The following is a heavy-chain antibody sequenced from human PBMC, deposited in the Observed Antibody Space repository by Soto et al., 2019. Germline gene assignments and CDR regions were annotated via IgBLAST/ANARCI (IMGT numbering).Heavy chain of an antibody. CDR1: GYTFTSYS. CDR3: ARIQYTWFDP. V-gene: IGHV1-18*04. J-gene: IGHJ5*02. Sequence: QVQLVQSGAEVKKPGASVKVSCKTSGYTFTSYSITWVRQAPGQGLEWMGRISAYNANTHYAQNLQGRVTMTTDTSTSTAYMELRSLRSDDTAVYYCARIQYTWFDPWGQGTLVTVSS. CDR2: ISAYNANT.